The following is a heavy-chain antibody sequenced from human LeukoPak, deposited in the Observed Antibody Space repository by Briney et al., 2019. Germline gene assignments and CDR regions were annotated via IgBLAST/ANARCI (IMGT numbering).Heavy chain of an antibody. Sequence: GGSLRLSCAASGFTFSSYAMSWVRQAPGKGLEWVANIKQDGSEKYYVDSVKGRFTTSRDNAKNSLYLQMNSLRAEDTAVYYCARDRRYCSSTSCYSGYYYYYMDVWGKGTTVTVSS. CDR3: ARDRRYCSSTSCYSGYYYYYMDV. D-gene: IGHD2-2*02. V-gene: IGHV3-7*01. CDR1: GFTFSSYA. CDR2: IKQDGSEK. J-gene: IGHJ6*03.